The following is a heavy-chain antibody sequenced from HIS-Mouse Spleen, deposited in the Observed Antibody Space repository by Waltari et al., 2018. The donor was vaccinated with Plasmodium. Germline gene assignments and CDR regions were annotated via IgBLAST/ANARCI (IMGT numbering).Heavy chain of an antibody. CDR2: INPNSGGT. J-gene: IGHJ4*02. D-gene: IGHD6-13*01. Sequence: QVQLVQSGAEVKKPGASVKVSCKASGYTFTGHYMHWVRQAPGQGLEWRGWINPNSGGTNYAQKFQGRVTMTRDTSISTAYMELSRLRSDDTAVYYCARTNSIAAAANYFDYWGQGTLVTVSS. CDR1: GYTFTGHY. V-gene: IGHV1-2*02. CDR3: ARTNSIAAAANYFDY.